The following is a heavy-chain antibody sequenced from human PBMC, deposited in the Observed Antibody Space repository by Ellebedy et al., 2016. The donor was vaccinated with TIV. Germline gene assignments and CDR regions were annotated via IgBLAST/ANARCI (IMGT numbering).Heavy chain of an antibody. CDR1: GDPISSGGYS. CDR2: IYHSGKT. Sequence: LRLXXAVSGDPISSGGYSWSWIRQPPGKGLEWIGYIYHSGKTYYNPSLKSRVTISVDRPKNQFSVRLNSVTAADTAVYYCARVRNYYDSSGYYWPYNWFDPWGQGTLVTVSS. D-gene: IGHD3-22*01. V-gene: IGHV4-30-2*01. J-gene: IGHJ5*02. CDR3: ARVRNYYDSSGYYWPYNWFDP.